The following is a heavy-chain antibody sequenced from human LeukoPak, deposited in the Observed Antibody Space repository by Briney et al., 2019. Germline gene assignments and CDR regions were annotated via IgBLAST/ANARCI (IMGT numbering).Heavy chain of an antibody. CDR1: GYTFTGYY. D-gene: IGHD7-27*01. CDR3: AREANNWGSSHFGY. J-gene: IGHJ4*02. Sequence: ASVKVSCKASGYTFTGYYMHWVRQAPGQGLEWMGWINPNSGGTNYAQKFQGRVTMTRDTSISTAYMELSRLRSDDTAVYYCAREANNWGSSHFGYWGQGTLVTVSS. CDR2: INPNSGGT. V-gene: IGHV1-2*02.